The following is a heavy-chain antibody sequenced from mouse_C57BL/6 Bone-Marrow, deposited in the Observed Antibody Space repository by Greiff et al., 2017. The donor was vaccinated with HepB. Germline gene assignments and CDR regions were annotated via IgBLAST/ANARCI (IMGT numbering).Heavy chain of an antibody. V-gene: IGHV1-63*01. J-gene: IGHJ3*01. CDR3: ARGGIYYGIPFAY. D-gene: IGHD2-1*01. CDR2: IYPGGGYT. Sequence: VQLQQSGAELVRPGTSVKMSCKASGYTFTNYWIGWAKQRPGHGLEWIGDIYPGGGYTNYNEKFKGKATLTADKSSRTAYMQFSSLTSEDSAIYYCARGGIYYGIPFAYWGQGTLVTVSA. CDR1: GYTFTNYW.